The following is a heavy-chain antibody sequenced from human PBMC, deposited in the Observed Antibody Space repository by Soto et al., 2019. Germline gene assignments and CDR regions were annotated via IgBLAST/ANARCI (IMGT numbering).Heavy chain of an antibody. V-gene: IGHV3-23*01. Sequence: GGPLRLSCSASGFTFSSYTMTWVRRAPGQRLEWVSTIIGSGGNTYYADSVKGRFTISRDNSKNTLYLQMNSLRAEDTAVYYCAQEEVPADARVPWFDPWGQGTLVTVSS. J-gene: IGHJ5*02. CDR3: AQEEVPADARVPWFDP. CDR1: GFTFSSYT. CDR2: IIGSGGNT. D-gene: IGHD2-2*01.